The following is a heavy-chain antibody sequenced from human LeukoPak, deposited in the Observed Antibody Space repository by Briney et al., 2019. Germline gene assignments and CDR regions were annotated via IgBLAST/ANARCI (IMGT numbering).Heavy chain of an antibody. Sequence: ASVKVSCKASGYTFTGYYMHWVRQAPGQGLEWMGWINPNSGDTNYAQKFQGRVTMTRDTSISTAYMELSRLRSDDTAVYYCARSNYDSSGYYSRPYYYGMDVWGQGTTVTVSS. V-gene: IGHV1-2*02. CDR3: ARSNYDSSGYYSRPYYYGMDV. CDR1: GYTFTGYY. D-gene: IGHD3-22*01. CDR2: INPNSGDT. J-gene: IGHJ6*02.